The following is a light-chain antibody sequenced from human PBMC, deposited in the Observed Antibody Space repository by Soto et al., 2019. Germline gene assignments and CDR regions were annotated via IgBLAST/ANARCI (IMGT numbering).Light chain of an antibody. J-gene: IGKJ2*01. CDR2: SAT. CDR1: QGISNH. Sequence: DIQMTQSPSSLSASVGDRVIITCRASQGISNHLAWFQQKPGKAPKSLIYSATSLQFGVPSKFSGSGSGTVFTLTINSLQPEDFASYYCLQYNSFPYTFAQGTKLEIK. CDR3: LQYNSFPYT. V-gene: IGKV1-16*02.